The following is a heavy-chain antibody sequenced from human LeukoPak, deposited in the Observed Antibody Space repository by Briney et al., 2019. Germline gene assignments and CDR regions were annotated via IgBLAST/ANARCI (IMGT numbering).Heavy chain of an antibody. CDR1: GFTFSNAW. CDR3: TTDSIAAAGLDY. D-gene: IGHD6-13*01. J-gene: IGHJ4*02. V-gene: IGHV3-15*01. CDR2: IKSKTDGGTT. Sequence: GGSLRLSCAGSGFTFSNAWMSWVRQAPGKGLEWVGRIKSKTDGGTTDYAAPVKGRFTISRDDSKNTLYLQMNSLKTEDTAVYYCTTDSIAAAGLDYWGQGTLVTVSS.